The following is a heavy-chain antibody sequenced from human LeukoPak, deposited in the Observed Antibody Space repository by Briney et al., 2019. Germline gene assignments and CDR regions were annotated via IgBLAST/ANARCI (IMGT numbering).Heavy chain of an antibody. V-gene: IGHV1-69*13. CDR1: GGSFNSYA. CDR3: AREVGAGGWFDP. J-gene: IGHJ5*02. D-gene: IGHD3-16*01. CDR2: IIPIFGTA. Sequence: GASVKVSCKASGGSFNSYAINWVRQAPGQGLEWMGGIIPIFGTANYAQKFQGRVTITADESTSTAYMELSSLRSEDTAVYYCAREVGAGGWFDPWGQGTLVTVSS.